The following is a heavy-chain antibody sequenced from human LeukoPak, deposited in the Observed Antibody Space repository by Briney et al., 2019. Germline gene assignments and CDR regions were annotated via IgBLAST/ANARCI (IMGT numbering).Heavy chain of an antibody. V-gene: IGHV4-59*12. CDR3: ARGVFVFDY. Sequence: PSETLSLTCTVSGGSISSYYWSWIRQPPGKGLEWIGYIYYSGSTNCNPSLKSRVTMSVDTPKNQFSLKVSSVTAADTAVYYCARGVFVFDYWGQGTLVTVSS. J-gene: IGHJ4*02. CDR1: GGSISSYY. CDR2: IYYSGST.